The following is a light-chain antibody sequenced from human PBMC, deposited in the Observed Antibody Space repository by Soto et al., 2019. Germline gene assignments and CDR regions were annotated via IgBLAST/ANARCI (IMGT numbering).Light chain of an antibody. CDR2: EVS. J-gene: IGLJ1*01. CDR1: SSDVGGHNY. CDR3: SSYTSSSTYV. Sequence: QSVLTQPASVSGSPGQSITISCTGTSSDVGGHNYVSWYQQHPGRAPKPMIYEVSNRPSGVSNRFSGSKSGNTASLTMSGLQPEDEADYYCSSYTSSSTYVFGTGTKVTVL. V-gene: IGLV2-14*01.